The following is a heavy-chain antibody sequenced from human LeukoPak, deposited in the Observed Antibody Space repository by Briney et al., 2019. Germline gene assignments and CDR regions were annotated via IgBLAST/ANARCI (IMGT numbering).Heavy chain of an antibody. Sequence: GEPLKISCKGSGYSFTSYWIGWVRQMPGKGLEWMGIIYPGDSDTRYSPSFQGQVTISADKSISTAYLQWSSLKASDTAMYYCARHREYDILTGYYTKKSYYYYYMDVWGKGTTVTVSS. CDR3: ARHREYDILTGYYTKKSYYYYYMDV. D-gene: IGHD3-9*01. J-gene: IGHJ6*03. CDR2: IYPGDSDT. V-gene: IGHV5-51*01. CDR1: GYSFTSYW.